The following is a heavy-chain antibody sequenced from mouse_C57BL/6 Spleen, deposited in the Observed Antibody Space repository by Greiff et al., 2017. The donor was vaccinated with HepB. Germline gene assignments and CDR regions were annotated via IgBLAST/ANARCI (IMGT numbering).Heavy chain of an antibody. CDR3: ARSTFYYYGSSYYAMDY. V-gene: IGHV1-26*01. J-gene: IGHJ4*01. CDR1: GYTFTDYY. CDR2: INPNNGGT. D-gene: IGHD1-1*01. Sequence: EVQLQQSGPELVKPGASVKISCKASGYTFTDYYMNWVKQSHGKSLEWIGDINPNNGGTSYNQKFKGKATLTVDKSSSTAYMELRSLTSEDSAVYYCARSTFYYYGSSYYAMDYWGQGTSVTVSS.